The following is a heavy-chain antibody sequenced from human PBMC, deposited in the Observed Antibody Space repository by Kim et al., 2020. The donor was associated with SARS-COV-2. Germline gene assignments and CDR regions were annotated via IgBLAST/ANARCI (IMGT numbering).Heavy chain of an antibody. J-gene: IGHJ6*02. Sequence: GGSLRLSCAASGFTFSSYSMNWVRQAPGKGLEWVSSISSSSSYIYYADSVKGRFTISRDNAKNSLYLQMNSLRAEDTAVYYCARDGGVTYCGGDCPTQRSYYYYGMDVWGQGTTVTVSS. CDR1: GFTFSSYS. V-gene: IGHV3-21*01. CDR2: ISSSSSYI. CDR3: ARDGGVTYCGGDCPTQRSYYYYGMDV. D-gene: IGHD2-21*01.